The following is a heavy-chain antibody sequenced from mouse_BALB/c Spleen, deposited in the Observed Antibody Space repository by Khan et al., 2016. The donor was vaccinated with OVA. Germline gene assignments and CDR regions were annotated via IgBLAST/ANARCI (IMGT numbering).Heavy chain of an antibody. CDR1: GFTFDSYY. Sequence: VQLKESGGGLVKLGGSLKLSCAASGFTFDSYYMSWVRQTPEKRLELVAAIKNNGGSIYYPDTVKGRFTISRDNAKNTLYLQMSSLKSEDTALYYCTRQYGYDGEFAYWGQGTLVTVSA. CDR2: IKNNGGSI. D-gene: IGHD2-2*01. CDR3: TRQYGYDGEFAY. V-gene: IGHV5-6-2*01. J-gene: IGHJ3*01.